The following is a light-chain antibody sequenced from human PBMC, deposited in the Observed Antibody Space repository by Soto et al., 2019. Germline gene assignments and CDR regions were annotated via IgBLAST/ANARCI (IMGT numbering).Light chain of an antibody. CDR3: QQYYSTPLD. J-gene: IGKJ4*01. CDR1: QSVLYSSNNKNY. Sequence: DIVMTQSPDSLAVSLGERATINCKSSQSVLYSSNNKNYLAWYQQKPGQPPKLLIYWASTRESGVPDRFSGSGSGTDFTLTISSLQAEEVAVYYCQQYYSTPLDFGGGTKVEIK. CDR2: WAS. V-gene: IGKV4-1*01.